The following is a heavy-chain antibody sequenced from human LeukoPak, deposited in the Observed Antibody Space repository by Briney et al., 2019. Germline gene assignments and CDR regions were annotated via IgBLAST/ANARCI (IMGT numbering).Heavy chain of an antibody. CDR2: IYYSGST. CDR3: ARGEEVVSPNWFDP. V-gene: IGHV4-39*07. J-gene: IGHJ5*02. D-gene: IGHD4-23*01. Sequence: SETLSLTCTVSGGSISSSSYYWGWIRQPPGKGLEWIGSIYYSGSTYYNPPLKSRVTISVDKTKNQFSLKLSSGTAADTAVYYWARGEEVVSPNWFDPWGQGTLVTVSS. CDR1: GGSISSSSYY.